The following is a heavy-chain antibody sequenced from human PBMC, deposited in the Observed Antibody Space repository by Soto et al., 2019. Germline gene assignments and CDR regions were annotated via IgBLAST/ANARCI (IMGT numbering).Heavy chain of an antibody. CDR2: LQTDGSHP. J-gene: IGHJ4*02. D-gene: IGHD2-8*01. CDR1: GFKFDYYW. Sequence: EVQLVESGGGLVQPGGSLRLSCVASGFKFDYYWMHWVRQAPGGGLMWISRLQTDGSHPAYADSVKGRFTISRDNAKNTLYLQMNNLRVEDTAIYYCARGGVPDYWGQGTLVTVSS. CDR3: ARGGVPDY. V-gene: IGHV3-74*01.